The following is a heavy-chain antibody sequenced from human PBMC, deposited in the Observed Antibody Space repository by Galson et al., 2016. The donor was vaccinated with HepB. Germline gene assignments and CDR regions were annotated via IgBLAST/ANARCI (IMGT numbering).Heavy chain of an antibody. CDR1: GFTFSNYA. CDR2: ISDSGSST. D-gene: IGHD3-10*01. V-gene: IGHV3-23*01. J-gene: IGHJ5*02. CDR3: AKDRAGSISWGFGT. Sequence: SLRLSCAASGFTFSNYAMNWVRQAPGKGLQWVSTISDSGSSTYYADSVQGRFTISSDNSKNTLYLQMNSLRAEDTAVYYCAKDRAGSISWGFGTWGQGPLVTVSS.